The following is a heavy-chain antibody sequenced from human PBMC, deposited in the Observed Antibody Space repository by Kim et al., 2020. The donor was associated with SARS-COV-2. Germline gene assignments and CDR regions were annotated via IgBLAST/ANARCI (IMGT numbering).Heavy chain of an antibody. CDR3: ARDSSLVFDYGDYKYYGMDV. CDR2: IYYSGST. V-gene: IGHV4-39*07. J-gene: IGHJ6*02. D-gene: IGHD4-17*01. CDR1: GGSISSSSYY. Sequence: SETLSLTCTVSGGSISSSSYYWGWIRQPPGKGLEWIGSIYYSGSTYYNPSLKSRVTISVDTSKNQFSLKLSSVTAADTAVYYCARDSSLVFDYGDYKYYGMDVWGQGTTVTVSS.